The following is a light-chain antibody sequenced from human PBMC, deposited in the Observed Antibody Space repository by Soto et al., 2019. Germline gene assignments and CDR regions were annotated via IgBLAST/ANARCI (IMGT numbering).Light chain of an antibody. Sequence: QSVLTQPASVSGSPGQSITISCTGTSSGVGGYNYVSWYQQHPGKAPRLIIYEVVQRPSGVPDRFSGSKSGNTASLTVSGLQAADEADYFCKSYAGSNTYVFGSGTKVTVL. CDR2: EVV. CDR1: SSGVGGYNY. CDR3: KSYAGSNTYV. J-gene: IGLJ1*01. V-gene: IGLV2-8*01.